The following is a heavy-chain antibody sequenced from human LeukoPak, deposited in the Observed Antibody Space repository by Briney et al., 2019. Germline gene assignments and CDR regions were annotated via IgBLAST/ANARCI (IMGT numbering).Heavy chain of an antibody. CDR3: ARNSYSSSWIDDY. J-gene: IGHJ4*02. Sequence: GGSLRLSCAASGFTFSTYWMHWVRQAPGKGLVWVSRINTDGSSISYADSVKGRFTISRDNSKNTLYLQMNSLRAEDTAVYFCARNSYSSSWIDDYWGQGTLVTVSS. CDR1: GFTFSTYW. CDR2: INTDGSSI. V-gene: IGHV3-74*01. D-gene: IGHD6-13*01.